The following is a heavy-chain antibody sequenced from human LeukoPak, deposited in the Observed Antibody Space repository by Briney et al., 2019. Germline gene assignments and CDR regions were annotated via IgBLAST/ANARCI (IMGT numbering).Heavy chain of an antibody. J-gene: IGHJ4*02. Sequence: GESLKISCKGSGYSFTSYWIGWVRQMPGKGLEWMGIIYPGDSDTRYSPSFQGQVTISADKSISTAYLQWSSLKASDTVMYYCVRQYCSSISCYKAADYWGRGTLVTVSS. V-gene: IGHV5-51*01. D-gene: IGHD2-2*02. CDR3: VRQYCSSISCYKAADY. CDR2: IYPGDSDT. CDR1: GYSFTSYW.